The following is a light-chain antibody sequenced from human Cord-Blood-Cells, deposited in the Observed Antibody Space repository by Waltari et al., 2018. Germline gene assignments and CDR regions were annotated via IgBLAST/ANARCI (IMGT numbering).Light chain of an antibody. CDR1: QSVSSY. Sequence: EIVLTQSPATLSLSPGERATLSYRASQSVSSYLAWYQQKPGQAPRLLIYDASNRATGIPARFSGSESGTDFTLTISSLEPEDFAVYYCQQRSNWPPLTFGGGTKVEIK. CDR3: QQRSNWPPLT. V-gene: IGKV3-11*01. J-gene: IGKJ4*01. CDR2: DAS.